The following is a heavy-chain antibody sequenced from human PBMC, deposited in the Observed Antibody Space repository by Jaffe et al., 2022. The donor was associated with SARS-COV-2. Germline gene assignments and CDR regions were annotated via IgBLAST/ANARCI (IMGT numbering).Heavy chain of an antibody. J-gene: IGHJ6*02. CDR1: GFTFSSYE. V-gene: IGHV3-48*03. CDR3: ARGDSGYGPKNLNYYYYGMDV. CDR2: ISSSGSTI. Sequence: EVQLVESGGGLVQPGGSLRLSCAASGFTFSSYEMNWVRQAPGKGLEWVSYISSSGSTIYYADSVKGRFTISRDNAKNSLYLQMNSLRAEDTAVYYCARGDSGYGPKNLNYYYYGMDVWGQGTTVTVSS. D-gene: IGHD5-12*01.